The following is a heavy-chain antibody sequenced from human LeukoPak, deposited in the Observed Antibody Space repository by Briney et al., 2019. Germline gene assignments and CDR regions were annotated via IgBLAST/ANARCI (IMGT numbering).Heavy chain of an antibody. CDR1: GGSFSGYY. D-gene: IGHD4-17*01. V-gene: IGHV4-34*01. CDR2: INHSGST. CDR3: ARDNQYSSDSSDYGGTNFDY. Sequence: SDTLSLTCAVYGGSFSGYYWSWIRQPPGKGLEWIGEINHSGSTNYNPSLKSRVTISVDTSKNQFSLKLSSVSAADTAMYYCARDNQYSSDSSDYGGTNFDYWGQGTLGTVSS. J-gene: IGHJ4*02.